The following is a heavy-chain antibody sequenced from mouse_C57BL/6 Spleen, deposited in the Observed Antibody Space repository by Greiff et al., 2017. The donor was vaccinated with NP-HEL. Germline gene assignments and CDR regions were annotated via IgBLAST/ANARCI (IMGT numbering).Heavy chain of an antibody. D-gene: IGHD3-3*01. J-gene: IGHJ1*03. Sequence: EVQLQQSGSVLVQPGASVKIPCKASGFTFPDYHMVWVKQSHGKSLEWIGDINPNNVGTIYNQTLKGKATLTVDKSSSTADMELRSLASEDTAVYYCARSAVAPLFDVWGKGTTVTVAS. V-gene: IGHV1-18*01. CDR2: INPNNVGT. CDR1: GFTFPDYH. CDR3: ARSAVAPLFDV.